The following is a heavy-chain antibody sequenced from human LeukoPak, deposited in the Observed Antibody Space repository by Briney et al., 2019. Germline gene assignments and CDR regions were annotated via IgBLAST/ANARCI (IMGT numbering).Heavy chain of an antibody. D-gene: IGHD3-3*01. Sequence: ASVKVSCKASGYTFTSYDINWVRQATGQGLEWMGWMNPNSGNTGYAQKFQGRVTITRNTSISTAYMELSSLRSEDTAVYYCARAHIYDFWSGYPYYMDVWGKGTTVTVSS. CDR2: MNPNSGNT. CDR1: GYTFTSYD. CDR3: ARAHIYDFWSGYPYYMDV. V-gene: IGHV1-8*03. J-gene: IGHJ6*03.